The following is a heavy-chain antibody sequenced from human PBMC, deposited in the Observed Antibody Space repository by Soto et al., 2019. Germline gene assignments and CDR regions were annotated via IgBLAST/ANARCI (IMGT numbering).Heavy chain of an antibody. Sequence: QVTLKESGPVLVKPTETLTLTCTVSGFSLSNARMGVSWIRQPPGKALEWLAHIFSNDEKSYSTSLKSGLTISKATSKSQVVLSMTNMDPVDTATYYCARIVQQQAYNGFDPWGQGTLVTVSS. J-gene: IGHJ5*02. CDR2: IFSNDEK. CDR3: ARIVQQQAYNGFDP. D-gene: IGHD6-13*01. V-gene: IGHV2-26*01. CDR1: GFSLSNARMG.